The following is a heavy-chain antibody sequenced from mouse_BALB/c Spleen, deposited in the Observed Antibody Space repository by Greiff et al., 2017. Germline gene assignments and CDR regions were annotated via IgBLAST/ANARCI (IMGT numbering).Heavy chain of an antibody. CDR3: AIPYYGNYGGYYYAMDY. J-gene: IGHJ4*01. Sequence: EVKLVESGPELVKPGASVKISCKASGYTFTDYNMHWVKQSHGKSLEWIGYIYPYNGGTGYNQKFKSKATLTVDNSSSTAYMELRSLTSEDSAVYYCAIPYYGNYGGYYYAMDYWGQGTSVTVSS. CDR2: IYPYNGGT. D-gene: IGHD2-1*01. CDR1: GYTFTDYN. V-gene: IGHV1S29*02.